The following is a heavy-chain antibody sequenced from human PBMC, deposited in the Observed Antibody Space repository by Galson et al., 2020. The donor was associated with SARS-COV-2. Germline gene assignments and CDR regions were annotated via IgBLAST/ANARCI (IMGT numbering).Heavy chain of an antibody. V-gene: IGHV1-69*13. D-gene: IGHD2-2*01. J-gene: IGHJ6*03. Sequence: SVKVSCKASGGTFSSYAISWVRQAPGHGIEWMGGIIPIFGTANYAQKFQGRVTITADESTSTAYMELSSLRSEDTAVYYCARVPEYCSSTSCSYYYYYYMDFWGKGTTVTVSS. CDR2: IIPIFGTA. CDR1: GGTFSSYA. CDR3: ARVPEYCSSTSCSYYYYYYMDF.